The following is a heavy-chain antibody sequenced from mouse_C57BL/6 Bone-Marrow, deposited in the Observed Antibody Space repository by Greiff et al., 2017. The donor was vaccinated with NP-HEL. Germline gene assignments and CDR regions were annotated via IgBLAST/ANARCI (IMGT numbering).Heavy chain of an antibody. CDR2: ISSGGSYT. CDR3: ARLGRAY. D-gene: IGHD4-1*01. CDR1: GFTFSSYG. Sequence: DVHLVESGGDLVKPGGSLKLSCAASGFTFSSYGMSWVRQTPDKRLEWVATISSGGSYTYYPDSVKGRFTISRDNAKNTLYLQMSSLKSEDTAMYYCARLGRAYWGQGTLVTVSA. V-gene: IGHV5-6*01. J-gene: IGHJ3*01.